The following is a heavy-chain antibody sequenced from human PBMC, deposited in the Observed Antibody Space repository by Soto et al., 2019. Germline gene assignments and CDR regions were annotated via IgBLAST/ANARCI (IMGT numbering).Heavy chain of an antibody. CDR2: INSDGSST. V-gene: IGHV3-74*01. D-gene: IGHD3-22*01. CDR1: GFTFSSYW. CDR3: ASHPLTMTYLDY. Sequence: EVQLVESGGGLVQPGGSLRLSCAASGFTFSSYWMHWVRQAPGKGRVWVSRINSDGSSTSYADSVKGRFTISRDNAKNTVYLQMNSLRAEDTAVYYCASHPLTMTYLDYWGQGTLVTVSS. J-gene: IGHJ4*02.